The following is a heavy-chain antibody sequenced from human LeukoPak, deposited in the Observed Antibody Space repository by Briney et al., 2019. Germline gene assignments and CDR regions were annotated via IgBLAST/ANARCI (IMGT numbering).Heavy chain of an antibody. CDR2: IKSKTAGGTT. D-gene: IGHD4-17*01. Sequence: EGSLRLSCAASGFTFINAWMSWVRQAPGKGLEWVGRIKSKTAGGTTDYADPVKGRFTISRDDSKDTLYLEMNSLKTEDTAVYYCATEYYGAYNYWGQGTLFTVSS. J-gene: IGHJ4*02. V-gene: IGHV3-15*01. CDR3: ATEYYGAYNY. CDR1: GFTFINAW.